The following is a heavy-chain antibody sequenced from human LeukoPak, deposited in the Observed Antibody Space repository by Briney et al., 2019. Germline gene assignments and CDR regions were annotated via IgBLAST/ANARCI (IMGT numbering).Heavy chain of an antibody. CDR1: GYTFTFYY. Sequence: ASVKVSCKASGYTFTFYYMHWVRQAPGQGLEWMGWINPNSGGTNYAQKFQGRVTMTRDTSISKDYMELRRLRSDDTAVYYCARTGGSSWSQDFDYWGQGTLVTVSS. CDR2: INPNSGGT. J-gene: IGHJ4*02. V-gene: IGHV1-2*02. D-gene: IGHD6-13*01. CDR3: ARTGGSSWSQDFDY.